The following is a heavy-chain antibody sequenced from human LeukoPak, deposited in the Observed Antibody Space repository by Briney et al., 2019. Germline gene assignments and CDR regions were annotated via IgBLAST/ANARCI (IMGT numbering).Heavy chain of an antibody. V-gene: IGHV4-4*07. CDR3: AREPTYSSRGSWFDP. D-gene: IGHD6-13*01. CDR2: IYTSGST. Sequence: SETLSLTCTVSGGSISSYYWSWIRQPAGKGLEWIGRIYTSGSTNYNPSLKSRVTMSVDTSKNQFSLKLSSVTAADTAVYYCAREPTYSSRGSWFDPWGQGTLVTVSS. J-gene: IGHJ5*02. CDR1: GGSISSYY.